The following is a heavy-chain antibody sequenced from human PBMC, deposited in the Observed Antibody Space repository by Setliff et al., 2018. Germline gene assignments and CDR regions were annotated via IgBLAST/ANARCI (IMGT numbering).Heavy chain of an antibody. D-gene: IGHD5-12*01. CDR1: GYSFTDYW. Sequence: GESLKISCKGSGYSFTDYWIGWVRQMPGEGLEWMGIIHPSNSDTVYSPSFQGQVTISADRSITTAYLQWSSLKASDTAIYYCARDRVALYDAFDIWGQGTMVTVSS. CDR3: ARDRVALYDAFDI. J-gene: IGHJ3*02. V-gene: IGHV5-51*01. CDR2: IHPSNSDT.